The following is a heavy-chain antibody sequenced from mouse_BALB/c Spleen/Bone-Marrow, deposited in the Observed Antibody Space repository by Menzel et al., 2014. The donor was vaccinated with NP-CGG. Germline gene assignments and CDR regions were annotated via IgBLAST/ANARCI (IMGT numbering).Heavy chain of an antibody. J-gene: IGHJ2*01. CDR1: GFTFXSFG. V-gene: IGHV5-17*02. Sequence: EVQRVESGGGLVQPGGSRKLSCAASGFTFXSFGMHWVRQAPEKGLEWVAYISSGSSTIYYTDTVKGRFTISRDNPKNTLFLQMTSLRSEDTAMYYCARRYYGISFSYFDYWGQGTTLTVPS. D-gene: IGHD1-1*01. CDR3: ARRYYGISFSYFDY. CDR2: ISSGSSTI.